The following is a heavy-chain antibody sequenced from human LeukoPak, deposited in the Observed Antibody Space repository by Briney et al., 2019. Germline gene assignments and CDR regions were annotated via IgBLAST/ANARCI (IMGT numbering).Heavy chain of an antibody. V-gene: IGHV4-39*07. Sequence: SETLSLTCTVSGDSINSRSYYWDWIRQPPGKGLEWIGNLYYGGNTHYNPSLKSRVTISVDTSKNQSSLKLSSVTAADTAVCYCARGAGSSWYPYYYYYGMDVWGQGTTVTVSS. CDR3: ARGAGSSWYPYYYYYGMDV. D-gene: IGHD6-13*01. CDR2: LYYGGNT. CDR1: GDSINSRSYY. J-gene: IGHJ6*02.